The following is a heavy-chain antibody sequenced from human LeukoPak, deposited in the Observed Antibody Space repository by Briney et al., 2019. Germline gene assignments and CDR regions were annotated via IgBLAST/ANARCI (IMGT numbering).Heavy chain of an antibody. Sequence: SVKVSCKASGGTFSSYAISWVRQAPGQGLEWMGGIIPIFGTANYAQKFQGRVTITADESTSTAYMELSSLRSEDTAVYYCARQIVVVPAAMSLNWFDPWGQGSLVTVSS. CDR3: ARQIVVVPAAMSLNWFDP. CDR2: IIPIFGTA. J-gene: IGHJ5*02. CDR1: GGTFSSYA. V-gene: IGHV1-69*13. D-gene: IGHD2-2*01.